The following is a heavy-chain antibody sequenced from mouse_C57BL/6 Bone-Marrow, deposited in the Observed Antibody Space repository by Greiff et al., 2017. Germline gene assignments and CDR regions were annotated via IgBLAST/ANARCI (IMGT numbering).Heavy chain of an antibody. CDR1: GYTFTSYW. Sequence: QVQLKQPGAELVKPGASVKLSCKASGYTFTSYWMHWVKQRPGQGLEWIGMIHPNSGSTNYNEKLKSKATLTVDKSSSTAYVQLSSLTSEDSAVYYCAGGLLRGVFAYWGQGTLVTVSA. V-gene: IGHV1-64*01. CDR2: IHPNSGST. D-gene: IGHD2-3*01. J-gene: IGHJ3*01. CDR3: AGGLLRGVFAY.